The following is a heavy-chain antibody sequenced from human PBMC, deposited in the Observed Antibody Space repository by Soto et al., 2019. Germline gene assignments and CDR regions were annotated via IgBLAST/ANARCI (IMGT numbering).Heavy chain of an antibody. V-gene: IGHV4-59*01. CDR3: ASRGYSYDSYYYGRGV. D-gene: IGHD5-18*01. Sequence: PSETLSLTCTVSGGSISSYYWSWIRQPPGKGLEWIGYIYYSGSTNYNPSLKSRVTISVDTSKNQFSLKLSSVTAADTAVYYCASRGYSYDSYYYGRGVGGKGTTVTAPS. J-gene: IGHJ6*04. CDR2: IYYSGST. CDR1: GGSISSYY.